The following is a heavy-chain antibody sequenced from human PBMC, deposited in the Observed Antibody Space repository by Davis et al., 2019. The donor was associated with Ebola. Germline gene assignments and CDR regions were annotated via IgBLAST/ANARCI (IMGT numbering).Heavy chain of an antibody. J-gene: IGHJ3*02. Sequence: SVKVSCKASGGTFSSYAISWVRQAPGQGLEWMGEIIPIFGTANYAQKLQGRVTMTTDTSTSTAYMELRSLRSDDTAVYYCARRLGSGYQEDAFDIWGQGTMVTVSS. CDR2: IIPIFGTA. D-gene: IGHD3-22*01. V-gene: IGHV1-69*05. CDR3: ARRLGSGYQEDAFDI. CDR1: GGTFSSYA.